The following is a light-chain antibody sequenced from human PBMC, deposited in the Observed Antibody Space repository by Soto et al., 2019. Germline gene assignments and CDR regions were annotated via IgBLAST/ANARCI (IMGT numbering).Light chain of an antibody. Sequence: QAVVTQPPSVSGAPGQTVTISCTGSGSNIGTYEVHWYQQLPGAAPKLLIQHNFNRPSGVPDRFSGSKSGTSASLAITGLQAEDEADYYCQSYDTFLSAVVFGGGTKLTVL. V-gene: IGLV1-40*01. J-gene: IGLJ2*01. CDR3: QSYDTFLSAVV. CDR2: HNF. CDR1: GSNIGTYE.